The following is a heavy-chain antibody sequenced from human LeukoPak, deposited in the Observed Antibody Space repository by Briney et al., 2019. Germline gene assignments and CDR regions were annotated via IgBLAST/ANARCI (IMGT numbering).Heavy chain of an antibody. CDR1: GYTFTSYD. Sequence: ASVKVSCKASGYTFTSYDINWVRQATGQGLEWMGWMNPNSGNTGYAQKFQGRVTMTRNTSISTAYMELSSLRSDDTAVYYCARVKTHLTYYYDSSGYYLDYWGQGTLVTVSS. V-gene: IGHV1-8*01. J-gene: IGHJ4*02. CDR3: ARVKTHLTYYYDSSGYYLDY. CDR2: MNPNSGNT. D-gene: IGHD3-22*01.